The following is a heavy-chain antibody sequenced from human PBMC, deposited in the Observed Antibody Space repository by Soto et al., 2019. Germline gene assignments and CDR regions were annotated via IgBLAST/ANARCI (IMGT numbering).Heavy chain of an antibody. J-gene: IGHJ5*02. CDR1: GFTFSSYA. CDR2: ISYDGSNK. D-gene: IGHD2-2*01. Sequence: GGSLILSCAASGFTFSSYAMHWVRQAPGKGLEWVAVISYDGSNKYYADSVKGRFTISRDNSKNTLYLQMNSLRAEDTAVYYCARDFGRRYCSSTSCYDGWFDPWGQGTLVTVSS. CDR3: ARDFGRRYCSSTSCYDGWFDP. V-gene: IGHV3-30-3*01.